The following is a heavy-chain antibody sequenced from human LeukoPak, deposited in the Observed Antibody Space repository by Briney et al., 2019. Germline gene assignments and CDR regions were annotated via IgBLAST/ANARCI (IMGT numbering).Heavy chain of an antibody. V-gene: IGHV4-59*01. CDR2: IYYSGST. CDR3: ARARGWHPSFDY. D-gene: IGHD6-19*01. CDR1: GGSISSYY. J-gene: IGHJ4*02. Sequence: SETLSLTCTVSGGSISSYYWSWIRQPPGKGLEWIGYIYYSGSTNYNPSLKSRVTISVDTSKNQFSLKLSSVTAADTAVYCCARARGWHPSFDYWGQGTLVTVSS.